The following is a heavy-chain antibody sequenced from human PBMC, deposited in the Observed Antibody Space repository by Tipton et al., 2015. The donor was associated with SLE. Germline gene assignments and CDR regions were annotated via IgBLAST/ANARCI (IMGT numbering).Heavy chain of an antibody. V-gene: IGHV4-38-2*02. CDR2: IYHNGLT. CDR1: GYPIISGYY. D-gene: IGHD3-10*01. J-gene: IGHJ4*02. CDR3: TSYPIVRDDIDC. Sequence: TLSLTCTVSGYPIISGYYWGWIRQPPGKGLEWIGSIYHNGLTYYNKYLKSRLTISVGTSRSHFSLNLSSVTGADTAVYFCTSYPIVRDDIDCWGQGTLVIVSS.